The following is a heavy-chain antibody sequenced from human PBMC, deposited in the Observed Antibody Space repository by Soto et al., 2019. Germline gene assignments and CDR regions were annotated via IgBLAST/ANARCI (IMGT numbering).Heavy chain of an antibody. CDR2: IIPIFGTA. Sequence: SVKVSCKASGGTFSSYAISWVRQAPGQGLEWMGGIIPIFGTANYAQKFQGRVTITADESTSTAYMELSSLRSEDTAVYYCARDSIVVVVAATPVDYYYGMDVWGQGTTVTVSS. D-gene: IGHD2-15*01. CDR3: ARDSIVVVVAATPVDYYYGMDV. J-gene: IGHJ6*02. CDR1: GGTFSSYA. V-gene: IGHV1-69*13.